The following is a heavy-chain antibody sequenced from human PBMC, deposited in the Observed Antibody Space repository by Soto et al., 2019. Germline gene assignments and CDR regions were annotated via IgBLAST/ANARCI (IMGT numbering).Heavy chain of an antibody. D-gene: IGHD3-22*01. Sequence: GGSLTLSCEASGVNFRSYAMHWVRQAPGKGLEWVGFIAYDGSNKNYADSVAGRFTILKKNSKNTAQVLISNVGPDDTAMYFCARENRDGSYDHLDAWGQGTLVTVSS. V-gene: IGHV3-30-3*01. CDR3: ARENRDGSYDHLDA. CDR1: GVNFRSYA. CDR2: IAYDGSNK. J-gene: IGHJ5*02.